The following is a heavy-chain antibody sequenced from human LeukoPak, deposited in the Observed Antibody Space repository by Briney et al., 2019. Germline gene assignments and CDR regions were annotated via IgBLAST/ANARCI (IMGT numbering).Heavy chain of an antibody. Sequence: GGSLRLSCAASGFTFSSYAMSWVRQAPGKGLEWVSAISGSGGSTYYADSVKGRFTISRDNSKNTLYLQMNSLRAEDTAVYYCAKDPPTTFSSSWRESDAFDIWGQGTMVTVSS. CDR3: AKDPPTTFSSSWRESDAFDI. D-gene: IGHD6-13*01. CDR1: GFTFSSYA. CDR2: ISGSGGST. V-gene: IGHV3-23*01. J-gene: IGHJ3*02.